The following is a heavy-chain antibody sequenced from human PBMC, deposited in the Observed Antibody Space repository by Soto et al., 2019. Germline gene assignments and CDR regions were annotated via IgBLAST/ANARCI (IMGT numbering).Heavy chain of an antibody. CDR3: ARGSSGYISSWYYFDY. CDR1: GFTFTDYA. J-gene: IGHJ4*02. Sequence: LRLSCAASGFTFTDYALSWVRQAPGKGLEWVATISGIGGSTYLADSVKGRLSISRDNSKNTVSLLMNSLRAEDTAVYFCARGSSGYISSWYYFDYWGRGTLVTVSS. D-gene: IGHD6-13*01. V-gene: IGHV3-23*01. CDR2: ISGIGGST.